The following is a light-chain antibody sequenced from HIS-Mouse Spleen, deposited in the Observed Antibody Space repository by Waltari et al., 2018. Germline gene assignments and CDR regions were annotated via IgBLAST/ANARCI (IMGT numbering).Light chain of an antibody. CDR2: EVS. Sequence: QSALTQPPSASGSPGPSVTISCTGTSSDVGCYTYLSWYQQHPGKAPKLMLYEVSKRPSGVPDRFSGSKSGNTASLTVSGLQAEDEADYYCSSYAGSNNFVVFGGGTKLTVL. V-gene: IGLV2-8*01. CDR1: SSDVGCYTY. J-gene: IGLJ2*01. CDR3: SSYAGSNNFVV.